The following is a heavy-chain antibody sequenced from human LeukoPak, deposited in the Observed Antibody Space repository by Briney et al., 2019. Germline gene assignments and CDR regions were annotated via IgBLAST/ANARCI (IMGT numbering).Heavy chain of an antibody. D-gene: IGHD6-13*01. CDR1: GYTFTSNG. J-gene: IGHJ5*02. V-gene: IGHV1-18*01. CDR2: ISAYNGNT. CDR3: ARDQIAAGLNWCDP. Sequence: ASVKVSCKASGYTFTSNGISWVRQAPGQGLEWMGWISAYNGNTNYAQKLQGRVTMTTDTSTSTAYMELRSLRSDDTAVDYCARDQIAAGLNWCDPWGQGTLVTVSS.